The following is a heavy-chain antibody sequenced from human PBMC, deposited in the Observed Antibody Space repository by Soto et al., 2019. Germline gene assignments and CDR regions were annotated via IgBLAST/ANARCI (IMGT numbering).Heavy chain of an antibody. CDR3: ARVNTAMDHYYYYYGMDV. CDR1: GGSISTSSYY. D-gene: IGHD5-18*01. V-gene: IGHV4-39*01. Sequence: SETLSLTFTVSGGSISTSSYYWGWIRQPPGKGLEWIGSIYYSGSTYYNPSLKSRVTISVDTSKNQFSLKLSSVTAADTAVYYCARVNTAMDHYYYYYGMDVWGQGTTVTVS. CDR2: IYYSGST. J-gene: IGHJ6*02.